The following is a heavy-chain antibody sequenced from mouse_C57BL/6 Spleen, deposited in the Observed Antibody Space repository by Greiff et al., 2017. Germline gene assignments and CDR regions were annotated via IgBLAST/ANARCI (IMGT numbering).Heavy chain of an antibody. CDR2: INPYNGDT. V-gene: IGHV1-20*01. J-gene: IGHJ4*01. Sequence: VQLQQSGPELVKPGASVKISCKASGYSFTGYFMNWVMQSHGKSLEWIGRINPYNGDTFYNQKFKGKATLTVDKSSSTAHMVLRSLTSEDSAVYYCARGGTGSKDMGDWGQGTTVTVSS. CDR3: ARGGTGSKDMGD. CDR1: GYSFTGYF. D-gene: IGHD1-1*01.